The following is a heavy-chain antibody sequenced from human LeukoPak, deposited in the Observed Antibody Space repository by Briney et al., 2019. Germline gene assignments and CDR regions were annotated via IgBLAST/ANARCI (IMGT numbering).Heavy chain of an antibody. V-gene: IGHV3-74*01. Sequence: GGSLRLSCAASGFTFSSYWMHWVRQAPGKGLVWVSRINSDGSSTSYADSVKGRFTISRDNATNTLYLQMNSLRAEDTAVYYCARGGSTSFPPDYWGQGTLVTVSA. CDR2: INSDGSST. D-gene: IGHD2-2*01. CDR1: GFTFSSYW. J-gene: IGHJ4*02. CDR3: ARGGSTSFPPDY.